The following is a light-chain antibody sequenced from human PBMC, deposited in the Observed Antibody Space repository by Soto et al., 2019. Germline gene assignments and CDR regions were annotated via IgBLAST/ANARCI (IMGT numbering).Light chain of an antibody. Sequence: DIHLTQSPSTLSASVGDRVTITCRASQSISSWLAWYQQKPGKAPKLLIYKASTLESGVPSRFSGSGSGTDFTLPISSLQPDDFATYYCQHWVDYMWTFGQGTKVEIK. V-gene: IGKV1-5*03. CDR2: KAS. J-gene: IGKJ1*01. CDR3: QHWVDYMWT. CDR1: QSISSW.